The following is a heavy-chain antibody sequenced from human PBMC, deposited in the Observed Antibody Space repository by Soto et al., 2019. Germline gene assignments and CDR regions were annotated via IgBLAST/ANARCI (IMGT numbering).Heavy chain of an antibody. V-gene: IGHV1-69*04. D-gene: IGHD6-19*01. CDR2: IIPILGIA. CDR3: ARDPTIAVAGRFEP. CDR1: GGTFSSYT. Sequence: SVKVSCKASGGTFSSYTISWVRQAPGQGLEWMGRIIPILGIANYAQKFQGRVTITADKSTSTAYMELSSLRSEDTAVYYCARDPTIAVAGRFEPWGQGTLVTVSS. J-gene: IGHJ5*02.